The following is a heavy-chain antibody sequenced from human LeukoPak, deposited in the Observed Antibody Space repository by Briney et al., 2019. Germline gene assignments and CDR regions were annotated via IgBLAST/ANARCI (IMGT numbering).Heavy chain of an antibody. J-gene: IGHJ1*01. CDR3: AKDALTTPTRYFQH. CDR1: GFTFSSYA. V-gene: IGHV3-23*01. Sequence: GGSLRLSCTASGFTFSSYAMSWVRQAPGKGLEWVSGVSGSGGSTYYADFVKGRFTISRDSSKSTLYLQMNSLRAEDTAVYYCAKDALTTPTRYFQHWGQGTLVTVSS. D-gene: IGHD4-17*01. CDR2: VSGSGGST.